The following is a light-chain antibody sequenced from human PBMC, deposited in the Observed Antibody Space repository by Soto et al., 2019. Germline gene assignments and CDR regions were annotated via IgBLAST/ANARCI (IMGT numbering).Light chain of an antibody. Sequence: EIVMTQSPATLSVSPGERATLSCRASQSVSSNLAWYQQKPGQAPRVLLYGASTSATGIPARFSGSGSGSDFTRTISCLQSEDFAVSYCQQYNNWPPRAWTFGQGTKVEIK. V-gene: IGKV3-15*01. J-gene: IGKJ1*01. CDR1: QSVSSN. CDR3: QQYNNWPPRAWT. CDR2: GAS.